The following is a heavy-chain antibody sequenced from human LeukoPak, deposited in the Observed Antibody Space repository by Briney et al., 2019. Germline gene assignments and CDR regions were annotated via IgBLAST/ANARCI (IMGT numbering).Heavy chain of an antibody. V-gene: IGHV4-59*01. J-gene: IGHJ4*02. D-gene: IGHD3-9*01. CDR3: ARVNYDILTGYRTAFDY. CDR2: IYYSGST. Sequence: PSETLSLTCTVSGGSISSYYWSWIRQPPGKGLEWIGYIYYSGSTNYNPSLKSRVTISVDTSKNQFSLKLSSVTAADTAVYYCARVNYDILTGYRTAFDYWGQGTLVTVSS. CDR1: GGSISSYY.